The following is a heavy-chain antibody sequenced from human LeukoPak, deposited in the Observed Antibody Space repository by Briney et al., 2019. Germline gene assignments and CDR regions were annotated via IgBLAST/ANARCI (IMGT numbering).Heavy chain of an antibody. D-gene: IGHD5-24*01. J-gene: IGHJ4*02. Sequence: GGSLRLSCAASGFTFSSSWMTWVRQAPGKGLEWVGDIKEDGSAKHYVDSVKGRFTIARDNAKNSLYLQMNSLRAEDTAVYYCVRDRGWLQFDYWGQGTPVTVSS. CDR3: VRDRGWLQFDY. V-gene: IGHV3-7*04. CDR2: IKEDGSAK. CDR1: GFTFSSSW.